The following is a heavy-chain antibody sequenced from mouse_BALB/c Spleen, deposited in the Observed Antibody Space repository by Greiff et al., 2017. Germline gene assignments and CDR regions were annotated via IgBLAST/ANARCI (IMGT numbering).Heavy chain of an antibody. CDR3: ARNDGYYYAMDY. D-gene: IGHD2-3*01. J-gene: IGHJ4*01. CDR1: GFSLTSYG. V-gene: IGHV2-2*02. CDR2: IWSGGST. Sequence: QVHVKQSGPGLVQPSQSLSITCTVSGFSLTSYGVHWVRQSPGKGLEWLGVIWSGGSTDYNAAFISRLSISKDNSKSQVFFKMNSLQANDTAIYYCARNDGYYYAMDYWGQGTSVTVSS.